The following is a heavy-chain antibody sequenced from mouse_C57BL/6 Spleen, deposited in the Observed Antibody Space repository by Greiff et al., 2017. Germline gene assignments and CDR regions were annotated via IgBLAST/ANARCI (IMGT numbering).Heavy chain of an antibody. CDR3: ARHEDYGSSFYYYAMDY. CDR2: IWSDGST. J-gene: IGHJ4*01. Sequence: VQLQQSGPGLVAPSQSLSITCTVSGFSLTSYGVHWVRQPPGKGLEWLVVIWSDGSTTYNSALESRLSISKDNSKSQVFLKMNSLQTDDTAMYYCARHEDYGSSFYYYAMDYWGQGTSVTVSS. V-gene: IGHV2-6-1*01. D-gene: IGHD1-1*01. CDR1: GFSLTSYG.